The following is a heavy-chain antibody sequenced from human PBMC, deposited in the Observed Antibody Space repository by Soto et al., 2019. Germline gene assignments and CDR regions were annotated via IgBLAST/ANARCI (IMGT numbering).Heavy chain of an antibody. CDR2: IWHDGSNK. D-gene: IGHD2-15*01. CDR3: ARGSGGYCSGGSCYKGWFDP. J-gene: IGHJ5*02. Sequence: QVQLVESGGGVVQPGRSLRLSCAASGFTFSSYGMHWVRQAPGKGLEWVAVIWHDGSNKYYADSVKGRFTISRDNSKNTLYLQMNSLRAEDTAVYYCARGSGGYCSGGSCYKGWFDPWGQGTLVTVSS. CDR1: GFTFSSYG. V-gene: IGHV3-33*01.